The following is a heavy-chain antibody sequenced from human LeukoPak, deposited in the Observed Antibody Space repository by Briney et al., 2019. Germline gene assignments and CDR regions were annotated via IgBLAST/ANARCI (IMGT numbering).Heavy chain of an antibody. J-gene: IGHJ4*02. V-gene: IGHV1-8*03. CDR3: AKVGDDYGDYFHF. D-gene: IGHD4-17*01. Sequence: EAPVKVSCKASGYTFTSYDINWVRQATGQGLEWMGWLNVKSGNTGYAQKFQDRVTITRNTSISTAYMELSSIKSEDTAVYYCAKVGDDYGDYFHFWGQGTLVTVSS. CDR2: LNVKSGNT. CDR1: GYTFTSYD.